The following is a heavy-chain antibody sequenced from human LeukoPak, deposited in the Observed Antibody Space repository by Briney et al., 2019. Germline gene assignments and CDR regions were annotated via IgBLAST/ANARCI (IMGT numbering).Heavy chain of an antibody. V-gene: IGHV4-4*02. J-gene: IGHJ4*02. CDR2: INHSGST. CDR1: GGSINSSNW. D-gene: IGHD3-10*01. Sequence: PSGTLSLTCVVSGGSINSSNWWSWVRQPPGKGLEWIGEINHSGSTNYNPSLKSRVTISVDTSKNQFSLKLSSVTAADTAVYYCARVGYYGSGSYSKGGYWGQGTLVTVSS. CDR3: ARVGYYGSGSYSKGGY.